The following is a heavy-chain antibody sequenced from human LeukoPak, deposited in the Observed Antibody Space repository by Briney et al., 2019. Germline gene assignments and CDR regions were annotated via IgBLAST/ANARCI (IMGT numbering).Heavy chain of an antibody. V-gene: IGHV4-39*01. Sequence: SETLSLTCTVSGGSISSSTYYLGWFRQPPGKGLEWIGSLSYRGDTYYNPSLRSRLTISVDTSESHFPLNLTSLAAADTAVYYCARQVYSGGWYGPFDYWGQGTLVTVSS. CDR1: GGSISSSTYY. CDR2: LSYRGDT. J-gene: IGHJ4*02. CDR3: ARQVYSGGWYGPFDY. D-gene: IGHD6-19*01.